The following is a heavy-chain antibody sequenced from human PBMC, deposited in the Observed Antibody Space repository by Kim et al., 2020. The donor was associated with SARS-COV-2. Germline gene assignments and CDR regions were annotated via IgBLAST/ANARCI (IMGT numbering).Heavy chain of an antibody. D-gene: IGHD3-10*01. J-gene: IGHJ2*01. V-gene: IGHV3-11*05. CDR3: ARGLLPMGYFDL. CDR1: GFTFSDYY. CDR2: ISSSSSYT. Sequence: GGSLRLSCAASGFTFSDYYMSWIRQAPGKGLEWVSYISSSSSYTNYADSVKGRFTISRDNAKNSLYLQMNSLRAEDTAVYYCARGLLPMGYFDLWGRGTLVTVSS.